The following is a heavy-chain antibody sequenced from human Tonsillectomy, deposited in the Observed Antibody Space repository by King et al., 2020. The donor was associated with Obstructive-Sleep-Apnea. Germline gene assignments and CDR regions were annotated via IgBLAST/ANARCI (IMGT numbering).Heavy chain of an antibody. V-gene: IGHV3-20*03. CDR3: MRDFFTYYGFWSGYQGEV. J-gene: IGHJ6*03. CDR2: INWNGGRI. D-gene: IGHD3-3*01. Sequence: TPGKGLEWVSGINWNGGRIGYADSVKGRFTVSRDNAKNSLYLEMKILRAEDTALYYCMRDFFTYYGFWSGYQGEVWGKGTTVFVS.